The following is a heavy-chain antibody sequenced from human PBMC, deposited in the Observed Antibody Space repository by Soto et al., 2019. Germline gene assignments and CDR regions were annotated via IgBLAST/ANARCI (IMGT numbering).Heavy chain of an antibody. D-gene: IGHD2-8*01. CDR3: ARDVGCINGVCYEGRAYDV. CDR2: VYYSGST. J-gene: IGHJ3*01. Sequence: SETLSLTCTVSGGSISSGGYYWTWIRQHPGKGLEWIGYVYYSGSTFYNPSLKSRVTISVDTSKNQFSLRLSYVTAADTAVYYCARDVGCINGVCYEGRAYDVWGQGTMVTVSS. CDR1: GGSISSGGYY. V-gene: IGHV4-31*03.